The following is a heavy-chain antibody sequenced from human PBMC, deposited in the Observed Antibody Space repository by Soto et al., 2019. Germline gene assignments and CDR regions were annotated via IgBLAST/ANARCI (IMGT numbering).Heavy chain of an antibody. CDR2: ISGSGGST. V-gene: IGHV3-23*01. D-gene: IGHD4-17*01. CDR1: GFTFSSYA. CDR3: AKDPDYGGNHP. Sequence: GGSLRLSCAASGFTFSSYAMSWVRQAPGKGLEWASAISGSGGSTYYADSVKGRFTISRDNSKNTLYLQMNSLRAEDTAVYYCAKDPDYGGNHPWGQGTLVTVSS. J-gene: IGHJ5*02.